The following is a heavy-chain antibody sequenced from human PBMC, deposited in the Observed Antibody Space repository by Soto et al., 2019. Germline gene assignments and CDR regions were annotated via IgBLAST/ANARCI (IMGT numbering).Heavy chain of an antibody. Sequence: ASVKVSCKASGYTFTSYYMHWVRQAPGQGLEWMGIINPSGGSTSYAQKFQGRVTMTRDTSTSTVYMELSSLRSEDTAVYYCARATWDSSGYPNPDFDYWGQGTLVTVSS. CDR2: INPSGGST. V-gene: IGHV1-46*01. CDR1: GYTFTSYY. CDR3: ARATWDSSGYPNPDFDY. J-gene: IGHJ4*02. D-gene: IGHD3-22*01.